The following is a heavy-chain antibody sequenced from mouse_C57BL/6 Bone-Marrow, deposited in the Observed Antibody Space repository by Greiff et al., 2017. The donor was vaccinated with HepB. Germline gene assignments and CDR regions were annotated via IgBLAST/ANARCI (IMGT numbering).Heavy chain of an antibody. Sequence: EVKLMESGGGLVQPGESLKLSCESNEYEFPSHDMSWVRQTPEKRLELVAAINRDGGGTYYPDTMEGRFSISRDNTTKTLYLQMSSLRSEDTALYYWARHASSSYAMDYWGQGTSVTVSS. V-gene: IGHV5-2*01. J-gene: IGHJ4*01. CDR2: INRDGGGT. CDR3: ARHASSSYAMDY. CDR1: EYEFPSHD. D-gene: IGHD1-1*01.